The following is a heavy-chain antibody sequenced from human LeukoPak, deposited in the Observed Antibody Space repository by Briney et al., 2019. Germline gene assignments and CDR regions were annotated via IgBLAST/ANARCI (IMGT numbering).Heavy chain of an antibody. CDR1: GYTFTSYD. J-gene: IGHJ6*03. V-gene: IGHV1-18*01. D-gene: IGHD6-19*01. CDR3: ARARDVAGDYYYYMDV. CDR2: ISAYNGNT. Sequence: ASVKVSCKASGYTFTSYDINWVRQAPGQGLEWMGWISAYNGNTNYAQKLQGRVTMTTDTSTSTAYMELRSLRSDDTAVYYCARARDVAGDYYYYMDVWGKGTTVTISS.